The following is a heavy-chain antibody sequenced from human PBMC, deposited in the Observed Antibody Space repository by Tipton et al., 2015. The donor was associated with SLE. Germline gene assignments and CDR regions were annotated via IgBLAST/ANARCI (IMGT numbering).Heavy chain of an antibody. D-gene: IGHD6-19*01. J-gene: IGHJ6*03. CDR1: GFTLSSYA. CDR3: ARDSSGWYSDMDV. CDR2: ISSDGGNT. Sequence: SLRLSCAASGFTLSSYAMHWVRQAPGKGLEYVSIISSDGGNTHYASSVKGRFIISRDNSKNTLYLQMGSLRAEDMAVYYCARDSSGWYSDMDVWGKGTTVTVSS. V-gene: IGHV3-64*01.